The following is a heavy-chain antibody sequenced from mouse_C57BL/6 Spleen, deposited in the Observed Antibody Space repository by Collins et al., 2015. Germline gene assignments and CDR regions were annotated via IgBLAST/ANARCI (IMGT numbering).Heavy chain of an antibody. J-gene: IGHJ4*01. CDR1: GFTFSSYA. CDR3: ARDHYGSGYAMDY. D-gene: IGHD1-1*01. CDR2: ISSGGST. Sequence: EVKLVESGGGLVKPGGSLKLSCAASGFTFSSYAMSWVRQTPEKRLEWVASISSGGSTYYPDSVKGRFTISRDNARNILYLQMSSLRSEDTAMYYCARDHYGSGYAMDYWGQGTSVTVSS. V-gene: IGHV5-6-5*01.